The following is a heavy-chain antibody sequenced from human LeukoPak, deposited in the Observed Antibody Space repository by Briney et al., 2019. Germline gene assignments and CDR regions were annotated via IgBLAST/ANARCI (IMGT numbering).Heavy chain of an antibody. CDR2: ITWDGGST. V-gene: IGHV3-43*01. CDR3: AKDYCSSSTCYIAWAFDI. J-gene: IGHJ3*02. Sequence: GGSLRLSWAASGFTFEHYTMHWVRQAPGKGLDWVALITWDGGSTYYGDSVKGRFTISRDNSKDSLYLQMNSLRTEDTALYYCAKDYCSSSTCYIAWAFDIWGQGTMVTVSS. CDR1: GFTFEHYT. D-gene: IGHD2-2*02.